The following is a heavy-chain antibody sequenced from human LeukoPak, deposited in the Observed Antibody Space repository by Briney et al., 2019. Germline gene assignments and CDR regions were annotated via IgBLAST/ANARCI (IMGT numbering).Heavy chain of an antibody. CDR2: IYYSGST. Sequence: PSETLSLTCTVSGGSISSSSYYWGWIRQPPGKGLEWIGSIYYSGSTYYNPSLKSRVTISVDTSKNQFSLKLSSVTAADTAVYYCARAGYIRGLDYWGQGTLVTVSS. D-gene: IGHD2-2*02. CDR1: GGSISSSSYY. V-gene: IGHV4-39*07. J-gene: IGHJ4*02. CDR3: ARAGYIRGLDY.